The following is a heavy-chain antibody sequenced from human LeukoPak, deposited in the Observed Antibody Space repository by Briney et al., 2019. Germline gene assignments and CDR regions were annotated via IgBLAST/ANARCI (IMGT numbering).Heavy chain of an antibody. CDR3: ARGLYYYDSNGRTPYDY. D-gene: IGHD3-22*01. CDR2: MNPNSGIT. Sequence: GASVKVSCKASGYTFISYDINWVRQAPGQGLGWMGWMNPNSGITGYAQKFQGRVSMTRNTSISTAYMELSSLKSEDTAVYYCARGLYYYDSNGRTPYDYWGQGTLVTVSS. J-gene: IGHJ4*02. V-gene: IGHV1-8*01. CDR1: GYTFISYD.